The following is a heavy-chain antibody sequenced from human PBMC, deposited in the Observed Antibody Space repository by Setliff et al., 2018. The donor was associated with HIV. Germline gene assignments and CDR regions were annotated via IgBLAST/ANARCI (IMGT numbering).Heavy chain of an antibody. D-gene: IGHD3-10*01. J-gene: IGHJ5*02. CDR2: FVPMFGSA. V-gene: IGHV1-69*13. CDR3: ARGRYYDSGTYFTET. CDR1: GGSFSNYA. Sequence: TVKVSCKASGGSFSNYAFSWVRQAPGQGLEWMGGFVPMFGSANYAQKFQGRLTITADESTTTVYMELSRFRSEDTAVYYCARGRYYDSGTYFTETWGQGTLVTVSS.